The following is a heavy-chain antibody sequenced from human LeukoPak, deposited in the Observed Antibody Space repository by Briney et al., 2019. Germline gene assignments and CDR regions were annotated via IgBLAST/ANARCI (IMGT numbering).Heavy chain of an antibody. CDR1: GYLFPSYA. CDR2: ISSNSGGT. CDR3: ARRGIAVAPAAKARPHLDAIDI. D-gene: IGHD2-2*01. Sequence: GASVKLFCNVCGYLFPSYAMHWARRARGQGLVWMGWISSNSGGTICAEKFQRRVTVTRDTYKRTAHMDLRRLSSDDTAVCFCARRGIAVAPAAKARPHLDAIDIWGQGTMVTVSS. V-gene: IGHV1-2*02. J-gene: IGHJ3*02.